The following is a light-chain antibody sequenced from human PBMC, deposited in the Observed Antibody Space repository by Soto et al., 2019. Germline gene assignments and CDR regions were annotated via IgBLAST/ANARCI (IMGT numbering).Light chain of an antibody. J-gene: IGKJ1*01. CDR3: QQYNNWPRT. CDR1: QSVTTF. Sequence: EIVLTQSPGTLSLSPGERATLAGRASQSVTTFLAWYQQKPGQAPRLLIYDASDRATGIPARFSGSGAGTDFTLTISSLQSEDFAVYYCQQYNNWPRTFGQGTTGDIK. V-gene: IGKV3-11*01. CDR2: DAS.